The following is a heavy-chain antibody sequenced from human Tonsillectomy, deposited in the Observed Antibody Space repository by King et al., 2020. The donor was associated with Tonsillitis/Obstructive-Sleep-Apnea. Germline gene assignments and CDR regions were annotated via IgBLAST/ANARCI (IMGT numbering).Heavy chain of an antibody. J-gene: IGHJ4*02. D-gene: IGHD1-26*01. CDR3: AREMDVGAYDY. V-gene: IGHV3-53*01. CDR2: IYSGGIT. CDR1: GFTVSGNS. Sequence: QLVQSGGGLIQPGGSLRLSCAASGFTVSGNSMSWVRQAPGTGLEWVSVIYSGGITYYADSVKGRFTISRDNSKNTLYFQMNSLRAEDTAVYYCAREMDVGAYDYWGQGTLVTVSS.